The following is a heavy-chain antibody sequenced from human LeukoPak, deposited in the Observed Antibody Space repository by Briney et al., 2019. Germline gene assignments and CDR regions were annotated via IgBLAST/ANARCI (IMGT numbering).Heavy chain of an antibody. D-gene: IGHD3-22*01. CDR3: ARDPFGSSGYYYVS. V-gene: IGHV3-30*02. CDR2: IRYDGSNK. Sequence: GGSLRLSCAASGFTFSSYGMHWVRQAPGKGLEWVAFIRYDGSNKYYADSVKGRFTISRDNAKNSLYLQMNSLRAEDTAVYYCARDPFGSSGYYYVSWGQGTLVTVSS. CDR1: GFTFSSYG. J-gene: IGHJ4*02.